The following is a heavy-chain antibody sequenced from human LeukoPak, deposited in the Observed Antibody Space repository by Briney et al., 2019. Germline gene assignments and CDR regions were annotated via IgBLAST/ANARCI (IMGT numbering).Heavy chain of an antibody. V-gene: IGHV3-33*01. D-gene: IGHD3-10*01. J-gene: IGHJ4*02. Sequence: GRSLRLSCAASGFTFSNYGMHWVRQAPGKGLEWVAVIWYDGSNKCYADSVKGRFTISRDNSKNTLYLQMNSLRAEDTAVYYCAGNYGPYYFDYWGQGTLVTVSS. CDR2: IWYDGSNK. CDR1: GFTFSNYG. CDR3: AGNYGPYYFDY.